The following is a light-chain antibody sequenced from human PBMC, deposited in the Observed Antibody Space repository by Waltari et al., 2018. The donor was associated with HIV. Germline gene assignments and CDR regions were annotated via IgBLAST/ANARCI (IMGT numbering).Light chain of an antibody. CDR1: QSISNW. CDR2: KTS. V-gene: IGKV1-5*03. CDR3: QHYTT. J-gene: IGKJ2*01. Sequence: IPLTQSPSSLSASVGDRVPITCRASQSISNWLAWYQQKPEKAPKLLIYKTSNLESGVPSRFSGSGSGTEFTLTISSLQPDDFASYYCQHYTTFGQGTKLEIK.